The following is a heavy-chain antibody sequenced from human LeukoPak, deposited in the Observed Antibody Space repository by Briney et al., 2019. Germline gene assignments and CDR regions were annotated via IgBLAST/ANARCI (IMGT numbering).Heavy chain of an antibody. CDR3: ARDAGFYDSSAYYAFDI. CDR1: GFTFSTYE. J-gene: IGHJ3*02. D-gene: IGHD3-22*01. CDR2: IRCRGSTV. V-gene: IGHV3-48*03. Sequence: SGGSLRLSCAASGFTFSTYEMNWVRQAPGKGLEWVSYIRCRGSTVYYADSVKGRFTISRDNAKNSLYLQMNSLRAEDTAVYYCARDAGFYDSSAYYAFDIWGQGTMVSVSS.